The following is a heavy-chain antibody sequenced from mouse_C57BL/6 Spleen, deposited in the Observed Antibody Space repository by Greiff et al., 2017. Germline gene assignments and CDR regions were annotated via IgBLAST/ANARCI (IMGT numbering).Heavy chain of an antibody. D-gene: IGHD1-1*01. CDR2: INPNYGTT. Sequence: EVQRVESGPELVKPGASVKISCKASGYSFTDYNLNWVKQSNGKSLEWIGVINPNYGTTSYNQKFKGKATLTVDQSSSTAYMQLNSLTSEDSAVYYCARNYGSSYEDAMDYWGQGTSVTVSS. J-gene: IGHJ4*01. CDR3: ARNYGSSYEDAMDY. CDR1: GYSFTDYN. V-gene: IGHV1-39*01.